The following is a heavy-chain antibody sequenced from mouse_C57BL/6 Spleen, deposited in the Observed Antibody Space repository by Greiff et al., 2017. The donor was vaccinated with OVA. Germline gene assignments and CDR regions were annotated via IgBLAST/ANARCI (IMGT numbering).Heavy chain of an antibody. J-gene: IGHJ3*01. Sequence: VQLQQSGAELVKPGASVKLSCTASGFNIKDYYMHWVKQRTEQGLEWIGRIDPEDGDTKYAPKFQGKATITADTSSNTAYLQLSSLTSEDPAVYSCSRDYSSIYRGAWFAYWGQGTLVTVSA. CDR3: SRDYSSIYRGAWFAY. CDR2: IDPEDGDT. V-gene: IGHV14-2*01. CDR1: GFNIKDYY. D-gene: IGHD1-1*01.